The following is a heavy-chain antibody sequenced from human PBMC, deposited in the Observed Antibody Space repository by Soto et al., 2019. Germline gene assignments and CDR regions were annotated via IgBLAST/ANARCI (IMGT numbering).Heavy chain of an antibody. Sequence: QITLKESGPPLVKPTQTLTLTCTFSGFSLSTSGVGVGWIRQPPGKALEWLALIYWDDDKRYSPSLKSRLTITKDTSKNQVVLTMTNMDPVDTATYYCAHASYYYDSSGYYRQAYFDYWGQGTLVTVSS. CDR1: GFSLSTSGVG. CDR3: AHASYYYDSSGYYRQAYFDY. D-gene: IGHD3-22*01. V-gene: IGHV2-5*02. J-gene: IGHJ4*02. CDR2: IYWDDDK.